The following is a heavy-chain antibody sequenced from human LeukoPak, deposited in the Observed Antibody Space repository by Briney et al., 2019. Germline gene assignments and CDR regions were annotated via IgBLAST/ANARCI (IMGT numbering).Heavy chain of an antibody. CDR2: IRYDGSNK. D-gene: IGHD3-3*01. CDR1: GFTFSSYG. V-gene: IGHV3-30*02. Sequence: GGSLRLSCAASGFTFSSYGVHWVRQAPGKGLEWVAFIRYDGSNKYYADSVKGRFTISRDNSKNTLYLQMNSLRAEDTAVYYCAKDRITPYDFWSGYYPDWGQGTLVTVSS. J-gene: IGHJ4*02. CDR3: AKDRITPYDFWSGYYPD.